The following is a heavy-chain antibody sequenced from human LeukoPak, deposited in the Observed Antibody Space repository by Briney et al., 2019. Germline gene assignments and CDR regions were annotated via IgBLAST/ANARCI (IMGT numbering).Heavy chain of an antibody. J-gene: IGHJ5*02. CDR1: GFTFSDYY. CDR2: ISSSGSTI. Sequence: GGSLRLSCAASGFTFSDYYMSWIRQAPGQGLEWVSYISSSGSTIDYADSVKGRFTISRDNAKNSLYLQLNSLRAEDTAVYYCAREMDYWFDPWGQGTLVTVPS. D-gene: IGHD3/OR15-3a*01. CDR3: AREMDYWFDP. V-gene: IGHV3-11*01.